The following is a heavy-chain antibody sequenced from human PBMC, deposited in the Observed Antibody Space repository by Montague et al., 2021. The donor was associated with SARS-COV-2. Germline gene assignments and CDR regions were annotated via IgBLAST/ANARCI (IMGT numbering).Heavy chain of an antibody. CDR1: GGSLSGYY. Sequence: SETLSLTCAVYGGSLSGYYWSWIRQPPGEGLEWIEEISHSGSTSYNPSLKSRVTISVDTSKNQFSLKLSSATAADTAVYYCVRVPYRLLFVPRYYGMDVWGQGTTVTVSS. V-gene: IGHV4-34*01. CDR3: VRVPYRLLFVPRYYGMDV. CDR2: ISHSGST. J-gene: IGHJ6*02. D-gene: IGHD2-2*01.